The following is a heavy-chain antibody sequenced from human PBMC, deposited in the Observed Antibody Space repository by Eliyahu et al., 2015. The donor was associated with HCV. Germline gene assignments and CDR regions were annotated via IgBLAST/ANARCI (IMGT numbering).Heavy chain of an antibody. CDR3: AHRPPVGYCTKTDCTPWLWFDP. J-gene: IGHJ5*01. D-gene: IGHD2-8*01. CDR2: IFWNDDK. Sequence: QITLKESGPTLVKPTQTLTVTCTFSGFSXSTSGVGVGWIRQHPGKALEWLAVIFWNDDKLYSPFLKSRITISKDTSKNQVVLTLTNVDPVDTATYYCAHRPPVGYCTKTDCTPWLWFDPWGQGTRVSVSS. V-gene: IGHV2-5*01. CDR1: GFSXSTSGVG.